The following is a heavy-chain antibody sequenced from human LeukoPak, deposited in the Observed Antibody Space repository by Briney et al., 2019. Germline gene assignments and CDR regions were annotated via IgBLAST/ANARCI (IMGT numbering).Heavy chain of an antibody. D-gene: IGHD3-22*01. Sequence: GGSLRLSCAASGFTFSTYWMTWVRQAPGKGLEWVANIKRDGTAKNYVDSVWGRFTISRDNAKNTLYLQMNSLGAEDTAVYYCARDDSSTDRGGSYFDLLDSWGQGTLVTVSS. CDR2: IKRDGTAK. V-gene: IGHV3-7*04. J-gene: IGHJ4*02. CDR1: GFTFSTYW. CDR3: ARDDSSTDRGGSYFDLLDS.